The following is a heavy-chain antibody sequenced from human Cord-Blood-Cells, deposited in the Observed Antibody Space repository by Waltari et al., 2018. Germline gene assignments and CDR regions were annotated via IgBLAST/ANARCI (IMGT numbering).Heavy chain of an antibody. Sequence: QVQLQESGPGLVKPSQTLSLTCTVPGGPIISGDYYWSWLRQPPGKGLEWIGYIYYSGSTYYNPSLKSRVTISVDTSKNQFSLKLSSVTAADTAVYYWARDPLPIDDYGGDYWGQGTLVTVSS. J-gene: IGHJ4*02. V-gene: IGHV4-30-4*01. D-gene: IGHD4-17*01. CDR1: GGPIISGDYY. CDR2: IYYSGST. CDR3: ARDPLPIDDYGGDY.